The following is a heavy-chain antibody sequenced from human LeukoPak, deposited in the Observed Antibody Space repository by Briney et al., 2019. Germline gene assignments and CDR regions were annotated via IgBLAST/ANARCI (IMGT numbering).Heavy chain of an antibody. J-gene: IGHJ4*02. CDR1: GFTFSSYG. CDR2: ISYDGSNK. Sequence: PGGSLRLSCAASGFTFSSYGMHWVRQAPGKGLEWVAVISYDGSNKYYADSVKGRFTISRDNSKNTLYLQMNSLIAEDTAVYYCAKDSRIPAGGTEPSDYWGRGTLVTVSS. CDR3: AKDSRIPAGGTEPSDY. V-gene: IGHV3-30*18. D-gene: IGHD6-13*01.